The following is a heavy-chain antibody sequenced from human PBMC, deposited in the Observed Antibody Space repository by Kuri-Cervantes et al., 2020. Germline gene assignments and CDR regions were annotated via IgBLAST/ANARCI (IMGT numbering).Heavy chain of an antibody. D-gene: IGHD7-27*01. Sequence: SETLSLTCAVYGGSFGGYYWSWIRQPPGKGLEWIGEINHSGSTNYNPSLKSRVTISVDTSNNQFSLKLSSVTAADTAVYYCARVRWGFDVYYYYYMDVWGKGTTVTVSS. V-gene: IGHV4-34*01. CDR1: GGSFGGYY. J-gene: IGHJ6*03. CDR2: INHSGST. CDR3: ARVRWGFDVYYYYYMDV.